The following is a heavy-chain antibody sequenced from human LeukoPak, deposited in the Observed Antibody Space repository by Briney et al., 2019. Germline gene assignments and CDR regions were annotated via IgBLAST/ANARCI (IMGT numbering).Heavy chain of an antibody. CDR1: GYTFTGYY. CDR2: INPNSGGT. CDR3: ASDGVGYYDSSGYYYFQH. V-gene: IGHV1-2*02. J-gene: IGHJ1*01. D-gene: IGHD3-22*01. Sequence: GASVKVSCKASGYTFTGYYMHWVRQAPGQGLEWMGWINPNSGGTNYAQKFQGRVTMTRDTSISTAYMELSRLRSDDTAVYYCASDGVGYYDSSGYYYFQHWGQGTLVTVSS.